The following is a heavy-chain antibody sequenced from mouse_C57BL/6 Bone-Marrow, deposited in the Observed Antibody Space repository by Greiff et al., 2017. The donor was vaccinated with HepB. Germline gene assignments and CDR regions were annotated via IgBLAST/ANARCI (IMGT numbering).Heavy chain of an antibody. CDR2: IDPSDSYT. J-gene: IGHJ3*01. V-gene: IGHV1-59*01. Sequence: VQLQQPGAELVRPGTSVKLSCKASGYTFTSYWMHWVKQRPGQGLEWIGVIDPSDSYTNYNQKFKGKATLTVDTSSSTAYMQLSSLTSEDSAVYYGARSHYYGSSYVPFAYWGQGTLVTVSA. CDR3: ARSHYYGSSYVPFAY. CDR1: GYTFTSYW. D-gene: IGHD1-1*01.